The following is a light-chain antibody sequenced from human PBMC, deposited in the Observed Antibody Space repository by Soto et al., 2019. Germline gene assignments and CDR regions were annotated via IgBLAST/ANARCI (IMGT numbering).Light chain of an antibody. J-gene: IGKJ2*01. Sequence: DIQMTQSPSPLSASAGDRVTITCRASQSISSWLAWYQLKPGKAPKLLIYEASSLESGVPSRFSGSGSGTEFTLTISSLQPDDFATYYCLQFNSYPLTFGQGTKLEIK. CDR2: EAS. V-gene: IGKV1-5*01. CDR3: LQFNSYPLT. CDR1: QSISSW.